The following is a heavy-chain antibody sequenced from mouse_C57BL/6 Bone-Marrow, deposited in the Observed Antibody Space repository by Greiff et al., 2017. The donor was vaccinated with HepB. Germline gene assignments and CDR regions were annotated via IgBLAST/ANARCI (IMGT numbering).Heavy chain of an antibody. CDR2: ISSGGDYI. CDR1: GFTFSSYA. Sequence: EVQVVESGEGLVKPGGSLKLSCAASGFTFSSYAMSWVRQTPEKRLEWVAYISSGGDYIYYADTVKGRFTISRDNARNTLYLQMSSLKSEDTAMYYCTRWGTTGVAQDYWGQGTTLTVSS. V-gene: IGHV5-9-1*02. D-gene: IGHD1-1*01. J-gene: IGHJ2*01. CDR3: TRWGTTGVAQDY.